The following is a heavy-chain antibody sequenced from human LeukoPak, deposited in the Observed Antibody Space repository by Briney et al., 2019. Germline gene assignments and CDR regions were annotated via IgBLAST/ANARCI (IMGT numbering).Heavy chain of an antibody. CDR2: IIPIFGTA. CDR1: GGTFSSYA. V-gene: IGHV1-69*06. Sequence: SVKLSCKASGGTFSSYAISWVRQAPGQGLEWMGGIIPIFGTANYAQKFQGRVTITADKSTSTAYMELSSLRSEDTAVYYCASTYGSGSYPFDYWGQGTLVTVSS. CDR3: ASTYGSGSYPFDY. D-gene: IGHD3-10*01. J-gene: IGHJ4*02.